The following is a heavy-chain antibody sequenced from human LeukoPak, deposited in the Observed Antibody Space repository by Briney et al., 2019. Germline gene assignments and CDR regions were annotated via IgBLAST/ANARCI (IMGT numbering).Heavy chain of an antibody. V-gene: IGHV3-7*01. Sequence: GGSLRLSCAASGFTFSSYAMSWVRQAPGKGLEWVANIKQDGSEKYYVDSVKGRFTIPRDNAKNSLYLQMNSLRAEDTAVYYCARDGSAHYDFWSGYHSGYYYYYYMDAWGKGTTVTVSS. CDR3: ARDGSAHYDFWSGYHSGYYYYYYMDA. J-gene: IGHJ6*03. CDR2: IKQDGSEK. D-gene: IGHD3-3*01. CDR1: GFTFSSYA.